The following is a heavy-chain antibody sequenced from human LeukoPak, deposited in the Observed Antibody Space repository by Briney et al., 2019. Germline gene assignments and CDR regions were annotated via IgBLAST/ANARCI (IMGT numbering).Heavy chain of an antibody. CDR1: GYTFTEYW. Sequence: NPGESLKISCKGSGYTFTEYWIGWVRQMPGKGLEWMGVIFPNDSDTRYSPSFQGQVTISADKSITTAYLQWSSLKASDSAMYYCARHGGELPDDYWGQGTLVTVSS. CDR2: IFPNDSDT. V-gene: IGHV5-51*01. J-gene: IGHJ4*02. CDR3: ARHGGELPDDY. D-gene: IGHD1-26*01.